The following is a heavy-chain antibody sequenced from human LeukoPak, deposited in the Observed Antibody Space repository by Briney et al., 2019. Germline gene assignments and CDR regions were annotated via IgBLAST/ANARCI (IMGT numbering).Heavy chain of an antibody. J-gene: IGHJ4*02. Sequence: GSLRLSCAASGFTFSSSAMHWVRQPPGKGLEWVTVISNDESNKYYADSVKGRFTISRDNSKNMLYLQMNSLRTEDTAVYYYAKVGSGNDYYWGQGTLVTVSS. D-gene: IGHD5-12*01. CDR2: ISNDESNK. CDR1: GFTFSSSA. V-gene: IGHV3-30*18. CDR3: AKVGSGNDYY.